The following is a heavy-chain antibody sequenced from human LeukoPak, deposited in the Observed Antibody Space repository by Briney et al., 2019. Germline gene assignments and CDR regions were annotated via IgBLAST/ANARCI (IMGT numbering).Heavy chain of an antibody. V-gene: IGHV4-59*11. J-gene: IGHJ4*02. CDR2: IYYSGST. D-gene: IGHD4-17*01. CDR3: ARESTNDYGDYPQFDY. Sequence: SSETLSLTCTVSGGSISSHYWSWIRQPPGKGLEWIGYIYYSGSTNYNPSLKSRVTISVDTSKNQFSLKLSSVTAADTAVYYCARESTNDYGDYPQFDYWGQGTLVTVSS. CDR1: GGSISSHY.